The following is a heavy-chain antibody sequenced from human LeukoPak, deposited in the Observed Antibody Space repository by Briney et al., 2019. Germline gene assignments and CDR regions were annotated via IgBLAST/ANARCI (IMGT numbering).Heavy chain of an antibody. Sequence: PGRSLRLSCAASGFHFSSYGLHWVRQAPGKGLEWVAVISNEGSYQNYAGSVKGRFTVSRDNSKNMVFLQMNSLTAEDTAIYYCARTREQWQVLDYWGQGTLVTVSS. V-gene: IGHV3-30*03. CDR3: ARTREQWQVLDY. D-gene: IGHD6-19*01. J-gene: IGHJ4*02. CDR2: ISNEGSYQ. CDR1: GFHFSSYG.